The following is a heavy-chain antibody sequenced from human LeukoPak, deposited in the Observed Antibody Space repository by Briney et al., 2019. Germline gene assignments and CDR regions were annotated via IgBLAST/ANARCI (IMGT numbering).Heavy chain of an antibody. CDR2: ISGSGGST. Sequence: GGSLRLSCAASGFTFRSYAMTWVRQAPGKGLEWVSFISGSGGSTYYADSVKGRFTISRDNSKNTLYLQMNSLRAEDTAVYYCAKISSLRYFDWLFDYWGQGTLVTVSS. V-gene: IGHV3-23*01. CDR1: GFTFRSYA. J-gene: IGHJ4*02. CDR3: AKISSLRYFDWLFDY. D-gene: IGHD3-9*01.